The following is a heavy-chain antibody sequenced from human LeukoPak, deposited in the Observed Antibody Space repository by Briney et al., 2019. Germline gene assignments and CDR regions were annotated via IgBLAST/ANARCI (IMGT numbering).Heavy chain of an antibody. CDR2: IYGSGTT. V-gene: IGHV4-4*07. Sequence: SETLSLTCTVSGVSISGYFWNWLRQPAGGRLEYIGRIYGSGTTTYNPSLKSRVVMSFDTSKNQFSPKLTSVTAADTAVYYCARGAGISSNWYFDYWGQGTLVTVSS. CDR1: GVSISGYF. CDR3: ARGAGISSNWYFDY. J-gene: IGHJ4*02. D-gene: IGHD6-13*01.